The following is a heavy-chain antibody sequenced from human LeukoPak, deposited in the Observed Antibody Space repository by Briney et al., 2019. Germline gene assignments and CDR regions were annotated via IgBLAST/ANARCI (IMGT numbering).Heavy chain of an antibody. D-gene: IGHD1-1*01. CDR2: IYYSGST. CDR3: ARHLRAWKDGVYYGMDV. CDR1: DDSVSSGRYY. V-gene: IGHV4-61*01. Sequence: SETLSLTCSVSDDSVSSGRYYWSWLRQPPGKGLEWIGYIYYSGSTNYNPSLKSRVTISVDTSKNQFSLKLSSVTAADTAVYYCARHLRAWKDGVYYGMDVWGQGTTVTVSS. J-gene: IGHJ6*02.